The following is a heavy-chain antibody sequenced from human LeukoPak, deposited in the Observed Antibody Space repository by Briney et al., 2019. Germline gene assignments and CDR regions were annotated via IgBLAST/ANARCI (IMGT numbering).Heavy chain of an antibody. V-gene: IGHV3-23*01. CDR1: GFTFSSYG. D-gene: IGHD3-10*02. CDR3: AKDFLFGELLSPNSFGY. CDR2: ISGSGGST. Sequence: GGTLRLSCAASGFTFSSYGMSWVRQAPGKGLEWVSAISGSGGSTYYADSVKGRFTISRDNSKNTLYLQMNSLRAEDTAVYYCAKDFLFGELLSPNSFGYWGQGTLVTVSS. J-gene: IGHJ4*02.